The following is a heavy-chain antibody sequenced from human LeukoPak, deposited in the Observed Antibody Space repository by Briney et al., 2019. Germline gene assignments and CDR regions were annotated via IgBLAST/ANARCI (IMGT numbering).Heavy chain of an antibody. CDR3: AKVVVGSSSWYNDAFDI. D-gene: IGHD6-13*01. Sequence: GRSLRLSCAASGFTFSSYGMHWVRQAPGKGLEWVAVISYDGSNKYYADSVKGRFTISRDNSKNTLYLQMNSLRAEDTAVYYCAKVVVGSSSWYNDAFDIWGQGTMVTVSS. CDR2: ISYDGSNK. CDR1: GFTFSSYG. J-gene: IGHJ3*02. V-gene: IGHV3-30*18.